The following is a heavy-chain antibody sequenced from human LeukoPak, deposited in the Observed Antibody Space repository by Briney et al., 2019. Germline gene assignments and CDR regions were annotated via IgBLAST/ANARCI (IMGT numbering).Heavy chain of an antibody. Sequence: GGSLRLSCAASGFTFSSYGMHWVRQAPGKGLEWVAFIRYDGSNKYYADSVKGRFTISRDNSKNTLYLQMNSLRAEDTAVYYCAKDPPPLAVAGIRVWFDPWGQGTLVTVSS. V-gene: IGHV3-30*02. D-gene: IGHD6-19*01. CDR3: AKDPPPLAVAGIRVWFDP. J-gene: IGHJ5*02. CDR2: IRYDGSNK. CDR1: GFTFSSYG.